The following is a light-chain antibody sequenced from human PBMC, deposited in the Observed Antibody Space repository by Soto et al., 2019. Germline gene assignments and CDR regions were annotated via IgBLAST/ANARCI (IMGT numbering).Light chain of an antibody. CDR2: RNN. V-gene: IGLV1-47*01. J-gene: IGLJ3*02. CDR3: AAWDDSLGGWV. Sequence: SVLTQPPSASGTPGQRVTISCSGSSSNIGSNYIYWYQQLPETAPKLLIYRNNQRPSGVPDRFSGSKSGTSASLAISGLRSEDEADYYCAAWDDSLGGWVFGGGTKLTVL. CDR1: SSNIGSNY.